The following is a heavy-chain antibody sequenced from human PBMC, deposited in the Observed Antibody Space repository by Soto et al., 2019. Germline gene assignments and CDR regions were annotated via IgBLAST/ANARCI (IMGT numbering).Heavy chain of an antibody. D-gene: IGHD1-7*01. V-gene: IGHV1-69*08. J-gene: IGHJ4*02. CDR2: IIPILGIA. CDR1: GGTFSSYT. Sequence: QVQLVQSGAEVKKPGSSVKVSCKASGGTFSSYTISWVRQAPGQGLEWMGRIIPILGIANYAQKFQGRVTITTDKSTSTAYMELSSLRSEDTAVYYCARDGVTGTNFDYWGQGTLVTVSS. CDR3: ARDGVTGTNFDY.